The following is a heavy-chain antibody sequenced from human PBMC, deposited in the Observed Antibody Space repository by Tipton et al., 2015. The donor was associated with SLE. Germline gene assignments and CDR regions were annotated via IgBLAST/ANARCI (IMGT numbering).Heavy chain of an antibody. V-gene: IGHV4-34*01. J-gene: IGHJ6*02. Sequence: GLVKPSETLSLTCAVYGGSFSGYYWSWIRQPPGKGLEWIGEINHSGSTNYNPSLKSRVTISVDTSKNQFSLKLSSVTAADTAVYYCARGYVWAAAGYYYYYGMDVWGQGTTVTVSS. D-gene: IGHD6-13*01. CDR2: INHSGST. CDR3: ARGYVWAAAGYYYYYGMDV. CDR1: GGSFSGYY.